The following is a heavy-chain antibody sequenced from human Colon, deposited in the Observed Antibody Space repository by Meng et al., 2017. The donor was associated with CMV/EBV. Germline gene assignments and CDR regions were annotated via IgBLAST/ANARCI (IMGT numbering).Heavy chain of an antibody. CDR3: AREGYCSSSTCYEASSPDF. V-gene: IGHV3-20*04. Sequence: GESLKTSCAASGFIFGGYGMSWVRQAPGKGLEWVSGLNWNGDATGYADSVKGRFTIFRDNAKNFLYLLMNSLRVEDTALYYCAREGYCSSSTCYEASSPDFWGQGIQVTVSS. D-gene: IGHD2-2*01. CDR1: GFIFGGYG. J-gene: IGHJ4*02. CDR2: LNWNGDAT.